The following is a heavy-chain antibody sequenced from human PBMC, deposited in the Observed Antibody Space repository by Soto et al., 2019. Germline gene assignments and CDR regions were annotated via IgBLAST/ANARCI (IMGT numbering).Heavy chain of an antibody. V-gene: IGHV3-23*01. J-gene: IGHJ4*02. Sequence: GVSLRLSCAASGLPLSCYALSWVRQAPGKGLEWVSAIIGNGFDTYYADSVKGRFTISRDTSQNTLYLQINSLRGDDTAVYFCAKEAAAERVYLDSWGQGTLVTVSS. CDR2: IIGNGFDT. CDR3: AKEAAAERVYLDS. D-gene: IGHD2-2*01. CDR1: GLPLSCYA.